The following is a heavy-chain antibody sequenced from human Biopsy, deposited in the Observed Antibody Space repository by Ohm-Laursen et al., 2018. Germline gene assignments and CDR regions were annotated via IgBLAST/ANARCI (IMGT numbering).Heavy chain of an antibody. CDR1: GASVKTSGYF. CDR2: ISYNERT. J-gene: IGHJ2*01. D-gene: IGHD3-9*01. CDR3: VREPKTGTAEAWYFDL. V-gene: IGHV4-31*03. Sequence: TLSLTCSVSGASVKTSGYFWAWLRQRPGKGLEWIGYISYNERTHSNPSLTSRLAISFDTSNNRISLQLRSVSAADTAVYYCVREPKTGTAEAWYFDLWGRGSPVTVPS.